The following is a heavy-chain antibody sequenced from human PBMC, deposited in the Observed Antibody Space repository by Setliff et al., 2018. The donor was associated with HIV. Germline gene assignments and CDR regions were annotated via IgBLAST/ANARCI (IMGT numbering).Heavy chain of an antibody. CDR3: ARSLVPSGYYYGRHAFDI. D-gene: IGHD3-22*01. Sequence: LSETLSLTCSVSGSSIRGHYWSWIRQSPGKGLEWIGNIYYSGNTNYNPSFKSRVTISVDTSKNQFSLRVNSVTAADTAVYYCARSLVPSGYYYGRHAFDIWGQGTKVTVSS. CDR2: IYYSGNT. V-gene: IGHV4-59*08. CDR1: GSSIRGHY. J-gene: IGHJ3*02.